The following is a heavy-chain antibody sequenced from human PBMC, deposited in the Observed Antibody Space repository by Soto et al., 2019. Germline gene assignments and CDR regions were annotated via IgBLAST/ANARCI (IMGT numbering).Heavy chain of an antibody. CDR3: ARDETDILTGYSAYYFDY. Sequence: PGGSLRLSCAASGFTFSDYYVSWIRQAPGKGLEWVSYISSSGSTIYYADSVKGRFTISRDNAKNSLYLQMNSLRAEDTAVYYCARDETDILTGYSAYYFDYWGQGTLVTVSS. V-gene: IGHV3-11*01. CDR1: GFTFSDYY. J-gene: IGHJ4*02. CDR2: ISSSGSTI. D-gene: IGHD3-9*01.